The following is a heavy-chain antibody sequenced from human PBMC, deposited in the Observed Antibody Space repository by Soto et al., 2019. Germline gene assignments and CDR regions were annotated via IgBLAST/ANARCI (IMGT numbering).Heavy chain of an antibody. CDR1: GYTLTELS. Sequence: ASVKVSCKVSGYTLTELSMHWVRQAPGKGLEWMGGFDPEDGETIYAQKFQGRVTTTEDTSTDTAYMELSSLRSEDTAVYYCATALRVFGFGSYDYWGQGTLVTVSS. J-gene: IGHJ4*02. CDR3: ATALRVFGFGSYDY. D-gene: IGHD3-10*01. V-gene: IGHV1-24*01. CDR2: FDPEDGET.